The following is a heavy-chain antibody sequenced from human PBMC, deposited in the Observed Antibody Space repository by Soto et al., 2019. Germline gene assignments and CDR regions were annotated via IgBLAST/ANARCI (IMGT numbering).Heavy chain of an antibody. CDR3: AKDEWLRRMEDDAFDI. CDR2: ISGSGGST. CDR1: GFTFSSYA. Sequence: GGSLRLSCAASGFTFSSYAMSWVRQAPGKGLEWVSAISGSGGSTYYADSVKGRFTISRDNSKNTLYLQMNSLRAEDTAVYYCAKDEWLRRMEDDAFDIWGQGTMVTVSS. D-gene: IGHD5-12*01. V-gene: IGHV3-23*01. J-gene: IGHJ3*02.